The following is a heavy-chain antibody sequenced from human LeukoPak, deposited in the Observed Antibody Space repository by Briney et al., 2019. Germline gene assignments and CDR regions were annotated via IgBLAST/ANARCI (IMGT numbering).Heavy chain of an antibody. D-gene: IGHD3-3*01. J-gene: IGHJ6*02. CDR2: INHSGST. CDR3: ARGSLLRSMDV. CDR1: GGSFSGYY. Sequence: PETLSLTCAVYGGSFSGYYWSWIRQPPGKGLEWIGEINHSGSTNYNPSLKSRVTISVDTSKNQFSLKLSSVTAADTAVYYCARGSLLRSMDVWGQGTTVTVSS. V-gene: IGHV4-34*01.